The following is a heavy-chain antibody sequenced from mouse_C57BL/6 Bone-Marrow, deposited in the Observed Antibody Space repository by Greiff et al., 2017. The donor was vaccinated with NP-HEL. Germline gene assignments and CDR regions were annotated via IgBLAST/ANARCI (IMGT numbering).Heavy chain of an antibody. V-gene: IGHV5-9*01. CDR3: ARRVYYGNYFYYYAMDY. CDR2: LSGGGGNT. D-gene: IGHD2-1*01. CDR1: GFTFSSYT. Sequence: EVQRVESGGGLVKPGGSLKLSCAASGFTFSSYTMSWVRQTPEKRLEWVATLSGGGGNTYYPGSVKGRFTISRDNAKNTLYLQMSSLRSEDTALYYCARRVYYGNYFYYYAMDYWGQGTSVTVSS. J-gene: IGHJ4*01.